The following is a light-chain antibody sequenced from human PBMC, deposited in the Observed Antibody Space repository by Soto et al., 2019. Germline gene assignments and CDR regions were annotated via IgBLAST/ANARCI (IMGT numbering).Light chain of an antibody. J-gene: IGLJ3*02. CDR2: TDN. V-gene: IGLV1-44*01. Sequence: QSVLTQPPSASGTPGQRVTISCSGSNSNIGSHTVNWYQQLPGTAPTLLIYTDNQRPSGVPDRFSDSKSGTSASLAISGLQSEDEADYYCAAWDDSLQSWVFGGGTKLTVL. CDR1: NSNIGSHT. CDR3: AAWDDSLQSWV.